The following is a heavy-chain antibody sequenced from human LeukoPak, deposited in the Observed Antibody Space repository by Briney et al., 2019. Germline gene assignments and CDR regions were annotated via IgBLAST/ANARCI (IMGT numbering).Heavy chain of an antibody. D-gene: IGHD5-18*01. CDR3: ITADTDRAELRLQYYYYYMDV. V-gene: IGHV3-15*01. Sequence: SGGSLRLSCTVSGFTVSSNSWSWVRQAPGKGLEWVGRIKSRTDGGTTDCGAPVKGRFTISRDDSKNTLYLQMKSLKTEDTAVYYCITADTDRAELRLQYYYYYMDVWGKGTTVTVSS. J-gene: IGHJ6*03. CDR2: IKSRTDGGTT. CDR1: GFTVSSNS.